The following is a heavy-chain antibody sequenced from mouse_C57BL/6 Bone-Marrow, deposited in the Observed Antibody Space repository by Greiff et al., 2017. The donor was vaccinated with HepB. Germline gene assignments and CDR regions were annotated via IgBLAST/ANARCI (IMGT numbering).Heavy chain of an antibody. J-gene: IGHJ1*03. Sequence: EVKLEESGGGLVKPGGSLKLSCAASGFTFSSYTMSWVRQTPEKRLEWVATISGGGGNTYYPDSVKGRFTISRDNAKNTLYLQMSSLRSEDTALYYCARWGYYGSSWYFDVWGTGTTVTVSS. D-gene: IGHD1-1*01. CDR2: ISGGGGNT. V-gene: IGHV5-9*01. CDR1: GFTFSSYT. CDR3: ARWGYYGSSWYFDV.